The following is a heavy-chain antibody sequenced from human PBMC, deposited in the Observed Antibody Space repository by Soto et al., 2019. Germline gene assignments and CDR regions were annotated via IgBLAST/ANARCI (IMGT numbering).Heavy chain of an antibody. V-gene: IGHV1-46*01. J-gene: IGHJ6*02. CDR1: GYTFTSYY. D-gene: IGHD3-22*01. Sequence: ASVNVSCKAPGYTFTSYYMHWVRHAPGKGLEWMGIINPSGGSTSYAQKFQGRVTMTRDTSTSTVYMELSSLRSEDTAVYYCARAHRGYYDSSGYYYYYYGMDVWGQGTTVTVSS. CDR2: INPSGGST. CDR3: ARAHRGYYDSSGYYYYYYGMDV.